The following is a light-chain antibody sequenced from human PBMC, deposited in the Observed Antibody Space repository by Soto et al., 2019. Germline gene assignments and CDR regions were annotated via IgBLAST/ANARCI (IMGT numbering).Light chain of an antibody. CDR1: QSVSSC. CDR3: QQYNNWWT. CDR2: GAS. Sequence: ELVMTQSPATLSVSPGERATLSCRASQSVSSCLACYQQKPGQAPSLLRYGASTQATGIPAGFSGRGSGTESTLTISSLQSKDDAVYDCQQYNNWWTCGQGTKVVIK. V-gene: IGKV3-15*01. J-gene: IGKJ1*01.